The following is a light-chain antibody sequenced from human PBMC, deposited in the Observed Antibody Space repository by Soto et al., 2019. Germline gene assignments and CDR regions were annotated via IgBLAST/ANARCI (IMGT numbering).Light chain of an antibody. CDR2: GAS. J-gene: IGKJ1*01. CDR1: QSVSSN. CDR3: QQYNNWPQT. V-gene: IGKV3-15*01. Sequence: EIVMTQSAATLSVSPGERATLSCRASQSVSSNLAWYQQKPGQAPSLLIYGASTRATGIPARFSGSGSGTDFTLTISSLQSEDFAVYYCQQYNNWPQTFGQGTKVEIK.